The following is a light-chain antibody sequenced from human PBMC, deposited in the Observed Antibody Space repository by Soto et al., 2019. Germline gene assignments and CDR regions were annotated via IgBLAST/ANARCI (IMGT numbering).Light chain of an antibody. CDR2: DAS. V-gene: IGKV1-5*01. CDR1: QTITTW. J-gene: IGKJ1*01. CDR3: QQYSTYSGT. Sequence: DIQMTQSPSTLSASVGDRVTITCRASQTITTWLAWYQQKPGKAPELLIYDASRLQSGVPPRFSGSGFGTEFSLTISGLQPDDSATYYCQQYSTYSGTFGQGTKV.